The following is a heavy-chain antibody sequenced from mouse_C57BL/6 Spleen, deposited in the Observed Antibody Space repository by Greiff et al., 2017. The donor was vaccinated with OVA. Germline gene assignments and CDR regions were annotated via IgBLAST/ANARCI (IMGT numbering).Heavy chain of an antibody. D-gene: IGHD4-1*01. J-gene: IGHJ4*01. CDR2: ISSGSSTI. Sequence: DVKLVESGGGLVKPGGSLKLSCAASGFTFSDYGMHWVRQAPEKGLEWVAYISSGSSTIYYADTVKGRFTISRDNAKNTLFLQMTSLRSEDTAMYYCARVTGTYYAMDYWGQGTSVTVSS. V-gene: IGHV5-17*01. CDR1: GFTFSDYG. CDR3: ARVTGTYYAMDY.